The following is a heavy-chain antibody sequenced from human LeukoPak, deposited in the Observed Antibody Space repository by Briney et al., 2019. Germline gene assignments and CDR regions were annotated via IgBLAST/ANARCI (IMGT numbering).Heavy chain of an antibody. CDR1: GYTFTGYY. CDR3: ARRSYYYDSSGYPDYWFDP. D-gene: IGHD3-22*01. Sequence: ASVKVSCKASGYTFTGYYMHWVRQAPGQGLEWMGIINPSGGSTSYAQKFQGRVTMTRDTSTSTVYMELSSLRSEDTAVYYCARRSYYYDSSGYPDYWFDPWGQGTLVTVSS. CDR2: INPSGGST. V-gene: IGHV1-46*01. J-gene: IGHJ5*02.